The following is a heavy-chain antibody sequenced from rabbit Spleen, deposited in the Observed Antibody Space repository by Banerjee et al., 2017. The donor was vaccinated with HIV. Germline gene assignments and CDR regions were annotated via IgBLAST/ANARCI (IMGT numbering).Heavy chain of an antibody. J-gene: IGHJ6*01. V-gene: IGHV1S45*01. CDR1: GFSFSSSYW. D-gene: IGHD8-1*01. CDR3: ARDTGSSFSSYGMDL. CDR2: IYAGSGGFT. Sequence: QEQLEESGGGLVKPEGSLTLTCTASGFSFSSSYWICWVRQAPGKGLEWIGCIYAGSGGFTYYASWAKGRFTCSKTSSTTVTLQMTSLTAADTATYFCARDTGSSFSSYGMDLWGPGTLVTVS.